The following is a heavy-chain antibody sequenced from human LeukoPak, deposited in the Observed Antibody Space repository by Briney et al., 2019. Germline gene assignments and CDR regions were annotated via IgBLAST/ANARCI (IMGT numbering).Heavy chain of an antibody. Sequence: GGSLRLSCAASGFTFSSYAMSWVRQAPGKGLEWVSAISGSGGSTYYADSVKGRFTISRDNSKNTLYLQMNSLRAEDTAVYYCAKEGYDILTGYLEPELLGGNWFDPWGQGTLVTVSS. CDR1: GFTFSSYA. V-gene: IGHV3-23*01. CDR2: ISGSGGST. D-gene: IGHD3-9*01. CDR3: AKEGYDILTGYLEPELLGGNWFDP. J-gene: IGHJ5*02.